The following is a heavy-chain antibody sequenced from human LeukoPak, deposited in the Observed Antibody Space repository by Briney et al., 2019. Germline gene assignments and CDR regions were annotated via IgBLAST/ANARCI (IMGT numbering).Heavy chain of an antibody. CDR3: ARDRGIQLWPQSYYYMDV. V-gene: IGHV4-4*07. J-gene: IGHJ6*03. CDR2: IYTSGST. CDR1: GGSISSYY. D-gene: IGHD5-18*01. Sequence: SETLSLTCTVSGGSISSYYWSWIRQPAGKGLEWIGRIYTSGSTNYNPSLKSRVTMSVDTSKTQFSLKLSSGTAADTAVYYCARDRGIQLWPQSYYYMDVWGKGTTVTVSS.